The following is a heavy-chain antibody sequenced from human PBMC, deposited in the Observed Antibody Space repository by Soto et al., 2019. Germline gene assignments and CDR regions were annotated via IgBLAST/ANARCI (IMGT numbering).Heavy chain of an antibody. J-gene: IGHJ4*02. CDR3: ARADPDASVGY. CDR2: ISYSGST. V-gene: IGHV4-59*01. Sequence: KTSETLSLTCTVSGGSMSSYYWTWLRHSPGRGLEWIGYISYSGSTYYNPSLKSRVTISADTSKNQFSLRMNSMIAADTAVYYCARADPDASVGYWGQGTLVTVSS. D-gene: IGHD2-15*01. CDR1: GGSMSSYY.